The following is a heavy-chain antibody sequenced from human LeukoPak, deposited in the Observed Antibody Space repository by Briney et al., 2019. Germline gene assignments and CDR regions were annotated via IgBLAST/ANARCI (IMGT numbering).Heavy chain of an antibody. CDR1: GFTFSNAW. J-gene: IGHJ4*02. V-gene: IGHV3-23*01. Sequence: GGSLRLSCAASGFTFSNAWMSWVRQAPGKGLEWVSAISGSGGSTYYADSVKGRFTISRDNSKNTLYLQMNSLRAEDTAVYYCAKDHDFYYDSSGYYFDYWGQGTLVTVSS. CDR3: AKDHDFYYDSSGYYFDY. D-gene: IGHD3-22*01. CDR2: ISGSGGST.